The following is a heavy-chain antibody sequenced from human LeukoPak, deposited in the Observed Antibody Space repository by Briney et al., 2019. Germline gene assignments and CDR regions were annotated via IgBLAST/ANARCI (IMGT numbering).Heavy chain of an antibody. D-gene: IGHD2-2*01. J-gene: IGHJ6*03. Sequence: GGSLRLSCAASGFTFSSYGMHWVRQAPGKGLEWVAFIRYDGSNKYYADSVKGRFTISRDNSKNTMYLQMNSLRAEDTAVYYCAREPAAIYAYYYYYMDVWGKGTTVTVSS. CDR3: AREPAAIYAYYYYYMDV. CDR2: IRYDGSNK. V-gene: IGHV3-30*02. CDR1: GFTFSSYG.